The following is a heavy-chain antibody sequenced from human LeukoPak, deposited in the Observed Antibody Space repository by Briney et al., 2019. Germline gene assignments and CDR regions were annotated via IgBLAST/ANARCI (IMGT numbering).Heavy chain of an antibody. V-gene: IGHV3-48*03. CDR3: ARDYGGSSPFDY. D-gene: IGHD4-23*01. Sequence: GGSLRLSCAASGFTFSSYEMHWVRQAPGRGLEWVSYISSSGSTIYYADSVKGRFTISRDNAKNSLYLQLNSLRAEDTAVYYCARDYGGSSPFDYWGQGTLVTVSS. CDR1: GFTFSSYE. CDR2: ISSSGSTI. J-gene: IGHJ4*02.